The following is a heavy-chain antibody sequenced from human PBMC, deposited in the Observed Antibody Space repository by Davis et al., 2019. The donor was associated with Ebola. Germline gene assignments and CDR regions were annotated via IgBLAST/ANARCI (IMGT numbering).Heavy chain of an antibody. J-gene: IGHJ6*02. V-gene: IGHV1-8*01. CDR1: GYTFTRYG. CDR2: MNPNSGDT. CDR3: AREGTGDGFIYYYGMDV. D-gene: IGHD1-1*01. Sequence: AASVKVSCKASGYTFTRYGISWVRQATGQGLEWMGWMNPNSGDTGYAQKFQGRVTMTRNTSISTAYMELSSLRSEDTAVYYCAREGTGDGFIYYYGMDVWGQGTTVTVSS.